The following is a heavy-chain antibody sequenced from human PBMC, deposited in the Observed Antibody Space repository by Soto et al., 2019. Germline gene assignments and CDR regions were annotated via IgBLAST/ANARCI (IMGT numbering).Heavy chain of an antibody. J-gene: IGHJ6*03. D-gene: IGHD3-10*01. CDR1: GFTFSRYV. CDR2: ISGSGGAT. Sequence: GGSLRLSCAVSGFTFSRYVMSWVRQAPGKGLEWVSVISGSGGATYYADSVKGRFTISRDNSKNTLYLQMKSLRAEDTAVYYCARPDGDYFYNYMDVWGKGTTVTVSS. V-gene: IGHV3-23*01. CDR3: ARPDGDYFYNYMDV.